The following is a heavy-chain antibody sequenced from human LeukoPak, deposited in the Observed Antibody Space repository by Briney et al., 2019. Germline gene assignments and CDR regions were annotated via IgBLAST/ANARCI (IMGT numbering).Heavy chain of an antibody. CDR2: IYLSGST. Sequence: SETLSLTCTVSGGSISSSSYYWGWIRQPPGKGLEWIGSIYLSGSTYYNPSLKSRVTISVDTSKNQFSLKLSSVTAADTAVYYCARDLNCGGDCYYFDYWGQGTLVTVSS. V-gene: IGHV4-39*07. CDR1: GGSISSSSYY. D-gene: IGHD2-21*02. CDR3: ARDLNCGGDCYYFDY. J-gene: IGHJ4*02.